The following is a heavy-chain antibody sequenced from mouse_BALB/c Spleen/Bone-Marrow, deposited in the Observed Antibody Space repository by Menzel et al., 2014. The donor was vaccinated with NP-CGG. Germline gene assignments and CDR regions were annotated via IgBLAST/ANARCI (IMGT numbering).Heavy chain of an antibody. D-gene: IGHD1-1*01. CDR3: ARHEKANYGNYAMDY. CDR1: GYTFTEYI. CDR2: FYPGSGSI. Sequence: VQLQQSGAELVKPGASVKLSCKASGYTFTEYIIHWVKRRSGQGLEWIGWFYPGSGSIKYNEKFKDKATLTADKSSSTVYMELSGLTSEDSAVYFCARHEKANYGNYAMDYWGQGTSVTVSS. J-gene: IGHJ4*01. V-gene: IGHV1-62-2*01.